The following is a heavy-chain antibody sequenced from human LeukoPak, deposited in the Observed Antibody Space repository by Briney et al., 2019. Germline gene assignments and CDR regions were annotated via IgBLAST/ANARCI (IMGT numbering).Heavy chain of an antibody. CDR2: ISGSGGST. D-gene: IGHD6-19*01. CDR3: ALIAVADGGFDY. V-gene: IGHV3-23*01. Sequence: GGSLRLSCAASGFTFSNYGMSWVRQAPGKGLEWVSAISGSGGSTYYADSVKGRFTISRDNSKNTLYLQMNSLRAEDTAVYYCALIAVADGGFDYWGQGTLVTVSS. J-gene: IGHJ4*02. CDR1: GFTFSNYG.